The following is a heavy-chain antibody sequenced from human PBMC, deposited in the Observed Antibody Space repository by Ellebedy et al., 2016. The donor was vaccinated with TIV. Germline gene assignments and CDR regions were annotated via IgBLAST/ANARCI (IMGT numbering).Heavy chain of an antibody. CDR1: GYSFTSYW. CDR3: ASGQNGYFDY. J-gene: IGHJ4*02. Sequence: GGSLRLXXKGSGYSFTSYWIGWVRQMPGKGLEWMGIIYPGDSDTRYSPSFQGQVTISADKSISTAYLQWSSLKASDTAMYYCASGQNGYFDYWGQGTLVTVSP. V-gene: IGHV5-51*01. CDR2: IYPGDSDT.